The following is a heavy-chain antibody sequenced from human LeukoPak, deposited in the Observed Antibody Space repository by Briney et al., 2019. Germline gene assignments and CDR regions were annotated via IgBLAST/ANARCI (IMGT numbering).Heavy chain of an antibody. J-gene: IGHJ5*02. V-gene: IGHV4-4*07. CDR2: MYMSGAT. D-gene: IGHD2-15*01. CDR3: ARDRAGYLNWFDP. CDR1: GGTISNYY. Sequence: SETLSLTCTVSGGTISNYYWSWIRQPAGKGLEWIGRMYMSGATNFNPSLKSRVTMSVDKSKNQFFLKLTSVTAAATAVYYCARDRAGYLNWFDPWGQGTLVTVSS.